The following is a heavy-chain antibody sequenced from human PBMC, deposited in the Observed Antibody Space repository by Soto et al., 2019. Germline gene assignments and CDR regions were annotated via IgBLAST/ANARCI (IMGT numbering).Heavy chain of an antibody. CDR1: GFTFSSYW. D-gene: IGHD2-8*01. Sequence: EVQLVESGGGLVQPGGSLRLSCAASGFTFSSYWMHWVRQAPGKGLVWVSRINSDGSRTSYADSVKGRFTISRDNAKNTLYLQMNSLRAEDMAVYYCGRDYCTNGVCYLDYWGQGTLVTVSS. CDR3: GRDYCTNGVCYLDY. J-gene: IGHJ4*02. V-gene: IGHV3-74*01. CDR2: INSDGSRT.